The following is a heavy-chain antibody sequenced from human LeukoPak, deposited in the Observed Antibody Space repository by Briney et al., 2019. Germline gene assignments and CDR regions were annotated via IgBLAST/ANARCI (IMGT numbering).Heavy chain of an antibody. CDR3: ARDQAKRRIAAAGIHWFDP. V-gene: IGHV3-21*01. Sequence: GGSLRLSCAASGFTFSSYSMNWVRQAPGKRLEWVSSISSSSSYIYYADSVKGRFTISRDNAKNSLYLQMNSLRAEDTAVYYCARDQAKRRIAAAGIHWFDPWGQGTLVTVSS. J-gene: IGHJ5*02. CDR1: GFTFSSYS. D-gene: IGHD6-13*01. CDR2: ISSSSSYI.